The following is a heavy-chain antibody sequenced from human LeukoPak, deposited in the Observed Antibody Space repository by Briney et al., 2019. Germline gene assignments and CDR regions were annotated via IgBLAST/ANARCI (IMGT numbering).Heavy chain of an antibody. CDR1: GFTFSSYW. CDR3: ARDLIVVVPAAKPYYYYYMDV. Sequence: GGSLRLSCAASGFTFSSYWMHWVRQAPGKGLVWVSRINSDGSSTSYADSVKGRFTISRDNAKNTLYLQMNSLRAEDTAVYYCARDLIVVVPAAKPYYYYYMDVWGKGTTVTI. CDR2: INSDGSST. D-gene: IGHD2-2*02. J-gene: IGHJ6*03. V-gene: IGHV3-74*01.